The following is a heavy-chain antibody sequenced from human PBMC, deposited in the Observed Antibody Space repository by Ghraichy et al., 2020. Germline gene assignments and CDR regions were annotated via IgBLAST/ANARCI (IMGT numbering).Heavy chain of an antibody. CDR2: ISHDGNSQ. J-gene: IGHJ6*02. V-gene: IGHV3-30-3*01. CDR1: GFTFSTYS. Sequence: GGSLRLSCAAAGFTFSTYSMHWVRQAPGKGLEWVAVISHDGNSQHYADSVKGRFTISRDNSKNTVFLQMNSLRAGDTAVYYCARDIKSSYWSYFFFAMDVWGRGTTVTVSS. D-gene: IGHD2-8*02. CDR3: ARDIKSSYWSYFFFAMDV.